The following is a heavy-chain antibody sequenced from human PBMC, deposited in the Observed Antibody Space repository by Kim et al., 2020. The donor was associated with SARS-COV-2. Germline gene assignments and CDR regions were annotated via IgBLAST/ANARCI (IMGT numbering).Heavy chain of an antibody. CDR3: ARGGYSTGFYFHYDY. D-gene: IGHD6-19*01. J-gene: IGHJ4*02. Sequence: QKLQGRVTSTRDTSASTAYMELSSLRSEDTAVYYCARGGYSTGFYFHYDYWGQGSLVTVSS. V-gene: IGHV1-3*01.